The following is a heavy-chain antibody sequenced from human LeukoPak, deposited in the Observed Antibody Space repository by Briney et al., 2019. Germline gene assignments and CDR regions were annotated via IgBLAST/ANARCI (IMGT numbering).Heavy chain of an antibody. CDR2: IYYSGST. CDR1: GGSISSSSYY. CDR3: ARDSRSNFDY. Sequence: SETLSLTCTVSGGSISSSSYYWGWIRQPPGKGLEWIGSIYYSGSTYYNPSLKSRVTISVDTSKNQFSLKLSSVTAADTAVYYCARDSRSNFDYWGQGTLVTVSS. V-gene: IGHV4-39*07. D-gene: IGHD2/OR15-2a*01. J-gene: IGHJ4*02.